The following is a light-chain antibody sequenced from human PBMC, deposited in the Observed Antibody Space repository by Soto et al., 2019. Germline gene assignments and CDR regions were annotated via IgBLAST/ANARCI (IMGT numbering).Light chain of an antibody. CDR1: QSVSNY. CDR3: QQLSNWPRT. Sequence: ILLPQSPATLSLSPGERDTLSCRASQSVSNYLARYQQRPGQAPRLPIYDASNRATGIPARFSGSGSGTDFTLTISSLELEDCAVYYCQQLSNWPRTFGPGTKVDIK. J-gene: IGKJ3*01. CDR2: DAS. V-gene: IGKV3-11*01.